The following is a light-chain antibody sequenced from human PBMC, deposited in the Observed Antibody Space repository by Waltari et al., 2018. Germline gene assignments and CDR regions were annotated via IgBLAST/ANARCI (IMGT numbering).Light chain of an antibody. J-gene: IGKJ3*01. V-gene: IGKV3-15*01. CDR2: GVS. CDR1: HSVSSN. CDR3: QHYDNWSPFI. Sequence: EIVLTQSPVTLSLSPGERSTLSCRASHSVSSNLAWYQQKPGQAPRLLIYGVSNRATGSPARFSGSGSGTEFTLTISSLQSEDFAVYHCQHYDNWSPFIFGPGTKVDI.